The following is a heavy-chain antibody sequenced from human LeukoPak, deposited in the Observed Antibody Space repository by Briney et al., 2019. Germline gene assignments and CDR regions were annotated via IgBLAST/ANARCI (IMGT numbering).Heavy chain of an antibody. V-gene: IGHV3-53*01. D-gene: IGHD5-18*01. J-gene: IGHJ4*02. CDR3: AIRGYSYGYTFDY. CDR2: IYSGGST. Sequence: PGGSLRLSCAASGFTVSSNYMSWVRQAPGKGLEWVSVIYSGGSTYYADSVKGRFTISRDNSKNTLYLQMNSLRAEDTAVYYCAIRGYSYGYTFDYWGQGTLVTVSS. CDR1: GFTVSSNY.